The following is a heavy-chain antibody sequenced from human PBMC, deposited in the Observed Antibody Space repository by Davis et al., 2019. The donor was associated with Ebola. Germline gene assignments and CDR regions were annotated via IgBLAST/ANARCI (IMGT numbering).Heavy chain of an antibody. CDR2: INPNFGGT. CDR1: GGTFSSYT. D-gene: IGHD5-18*01. CDR3: ARGHTYGRWDDRFDP. V-gene: IGHV1-2*06. Sequence: ASVKVSCKASGGTFSSYTISWVRQAPGQGFEWVGRINPNFGGTIYAQKFQGRVTMTIDTSISTAYMELDRLKSDDTAVYYCARGHTYGRWDDRFDPWGQGTLVTVSS. J-gene: IGHJ5*02.